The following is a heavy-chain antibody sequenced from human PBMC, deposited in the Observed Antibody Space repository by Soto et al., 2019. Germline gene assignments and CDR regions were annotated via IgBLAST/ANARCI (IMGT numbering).Heavy chain of an antibody. CDR3: AIGSIAVAGTFPIDY. Sequence: QVQLVQSGAEVKKPGASVKVSCKASGYTFTSYAMHWVRQAPGQRLEWMGWINAGNGNTKYSQKFQGRVTITRDTSASTAYMELSSLRSEDTAVYYYAIGSIAVAGTFPIDYWGQGTLVTVSS. CDR1: GYTFTSYA. J-gene: IGHJ4*02. V-gene: IGHV1-3*01. D-gene: IGHD6-19*01. CDR2: INAGNGNT.